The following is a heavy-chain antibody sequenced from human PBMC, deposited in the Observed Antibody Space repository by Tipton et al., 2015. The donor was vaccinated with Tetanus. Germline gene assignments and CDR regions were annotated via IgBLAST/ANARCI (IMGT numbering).Heavy chain of an antibody. J-gene: IGHJ4*02. CDR1: GASSTSGDYY. Sequence: LTCTVSGASSTSGDYYWAWIRQPPGKGPGWIGSIYYTGSTYYNPSLKSRVTISVDTSNNQFSLKVTSVTAADTAVYYCARVFTRGYTYGTTFDYWGQGTLVTVSS. CDR3: ARVFTRGYTYGTTFDY. D-gene: IGHD5-18*01. V-gene: IGHV4-30-4*08. CDR2: IYYTGST.